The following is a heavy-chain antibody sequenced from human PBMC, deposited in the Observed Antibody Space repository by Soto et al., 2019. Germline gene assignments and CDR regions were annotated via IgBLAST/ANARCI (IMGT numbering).Heavy chain of an antibody. Sequence: ASETLSLTCTVSGGSISSYYWSWIRQPPGKGLEWIGYIYYSGSTNYNPSLKSRVTISVDTSKNQFSLKLSSVTAADTAVYYCARGPSGSPSEDYWGQGTLVTVSS. CDR2: IYYSGST. CDR1: GGSISSYY. D-gene: IGHD1-26*01. CDR3: ARGPSGSPSEDY. V-gene: IGHV4-59*01. J-gene: IGHJ4*02.